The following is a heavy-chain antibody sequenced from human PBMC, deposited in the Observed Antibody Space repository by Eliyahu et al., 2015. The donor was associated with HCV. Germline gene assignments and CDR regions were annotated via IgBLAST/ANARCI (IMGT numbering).Heavy chain of an antibody. CDR3: AKALGYCSSTSCLDV. CDR1: GFTFSRYA. V-gene: IGHV3-23*01. CDR2: ISGSGGST. D-gene: IGHD2-2*01. J-gene: IGHJ6*02. Sequence: EVQLLESGGGLVQPGGSLXLSCAASGFTFSRYAMSWVRQAPGKGLEWVSAISGSGGSTYYADSXKGRFTISRDNSKNTLYLQMNSLRAEDTAVYYCAKALGYCSSTSCLDVWGQGTTVTVSS.